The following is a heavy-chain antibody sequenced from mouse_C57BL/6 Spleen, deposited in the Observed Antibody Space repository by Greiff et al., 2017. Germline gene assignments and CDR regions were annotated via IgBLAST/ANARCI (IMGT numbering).Heavy chain of an antibody. CDR2: ISNLAYSI. D-gene: IGHD1-1*01. CDR3: ARQDYYEGFAY. CDR1: GFTFSDYG. V-gene: IGHV5-15*01. J-gene: IGHJ3*01. Sequence: DVQLQESGGGLVQPGGSLKISCAASGFTFSDYGMAWVRQAPRKGPEWVAFISNLAYSIYYADTVTGRFTISRENAKNTLYLEMSSLRSEDTAMYYCARQDYYEGFAYWGQGTLVTVSA.